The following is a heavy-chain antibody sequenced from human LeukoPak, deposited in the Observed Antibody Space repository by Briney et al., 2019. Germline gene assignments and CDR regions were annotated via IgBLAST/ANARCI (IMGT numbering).Heavy chain of an antibody. V-gene: IGHV3-23*01. CDR1: GFTFSSYA. J-gene: IGHJ4*02. CDR3: AKDPTGTTVVRNDFFDY. D-gene: IGHD4-23*01. Sequence: GGSLRLSCAASGFTFSSYAMSWVRQAPGKGLEWVSAISGSGGSTYYADSVKGRFTISRDNFKNTLYLQMNSLRAEDTAVYYCAKDPTGTTVVRNDFFDYWGQGTLVTVSS. CDR2: ISGSGGST.